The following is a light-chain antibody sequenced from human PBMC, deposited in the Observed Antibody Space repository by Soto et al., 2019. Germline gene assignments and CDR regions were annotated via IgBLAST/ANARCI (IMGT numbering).Light chain of an antibody. Sequence: DIQMTQSPSTLSASVGDRVTITCRASQSISSWLAWYQQKPGKAPKLLIYKASSLESGVPSRFSVSGSGTEFTLTISSLQPDDFATYYCQQYNSIPGTVGQGTKVEIK. V-gene: IGKV1-5*03. J-gene: IGKJ1*01. CDR2: KAS. CDR1: QSISSW. CDR3: QQYNSIPGT.